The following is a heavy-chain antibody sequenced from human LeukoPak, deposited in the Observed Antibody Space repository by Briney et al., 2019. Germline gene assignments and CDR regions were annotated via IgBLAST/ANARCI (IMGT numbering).Heavy chain of an antibody. CDR2: IYSGGNT. D-gene: IGHD2-2*01. CDR1: GFTVSSSY. CDR3: ASSREATSNWFVY. J-gene: IGHJ5*01. V-gene: IGHV3-66*01. Sequence: GGSLRLSCAASGFTVSSSYMTWVRQAPGKGLEWVSIIYSGGNTYYVDSVQGRFTISRDNSKNTLYLQMNSLRAEDTAVYHCASSREATSNWFVYWGQGTLVTVSS.